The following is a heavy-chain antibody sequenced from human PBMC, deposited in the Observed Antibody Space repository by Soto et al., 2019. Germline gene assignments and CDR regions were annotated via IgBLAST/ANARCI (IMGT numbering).Heavy chain of an antibody. CDR2: ISSSGSTI. D-gene: IGHD3-22*01. CDR3: ARDGDYYDSSGYFFRDAFDI. V-gene: IGHV3-11*01. J-gene: IGHJ3*02. Sequence: QVQLVESGGGLVKPGGALRLSCAASGFIFSDYYLSWIRQAPGKGLEWISCISSSGSTIDYADSVKGRFTISRDDAKNSLYLQMNSLRAEDTAVYYCARDGDYYDSSGYFFRDAFDIWGQGTMVTVSS. CDR1: GFIFSDYY.